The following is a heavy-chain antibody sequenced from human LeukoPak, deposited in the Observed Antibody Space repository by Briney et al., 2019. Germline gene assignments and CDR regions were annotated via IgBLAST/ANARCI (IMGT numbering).Heavy chain of an antibody. CDR1: NGSIVSAGYS. CDR3: ARTCISCSPKRNWFDP. J-gene: IGHJ5*02. V-gene: IGHV4-30-2*01. CDR2: VFHSGGT. Sequence: SETLSLTCAVSNGSIVSAGYSWSWIRQPEGKGLEWIGYVFHSGGTYYNPSLRSRFTISLDRSKNHFSLSLTSVTVADAAVYYCARTCISCSPKRNWFDPWGQGTLVTVSS. D-gene: IGHD2-2*01.